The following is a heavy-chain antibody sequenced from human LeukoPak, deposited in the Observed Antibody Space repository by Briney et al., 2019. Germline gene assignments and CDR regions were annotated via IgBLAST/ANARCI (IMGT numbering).Heavy chain of an antibody. CDR2: ICTSGST. CDR1: GGSISSGGYY. J-gene: IGHJ6*03. V-gene: IGHV4-61*09. D-gene: IGHD3-22*01. CDR3: ARTYDSPGYYSPDYYYMDV. Sequence: SQTLSLTCTVSGGSISSGGYYWSWIRQPAGKGLEWIGHICTSGSTNYNPSLKSRVTMSVDTSNNEFSLKLNSVTAADTAVYYCARTYDSPGYYSPDYYYMDVWGKGTTVTISS.